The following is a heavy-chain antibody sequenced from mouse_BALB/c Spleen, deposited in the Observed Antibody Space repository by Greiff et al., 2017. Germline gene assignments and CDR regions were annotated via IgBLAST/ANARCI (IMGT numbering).Heavy chain of an antibody. Sequence: QVHVKQSGPGLVQPSQSLSITCTVSGFSLTSYGVHWVRQSPGKGLEWLGVIWSGGSTDYNAAFISRLSISKDNSKSQVFFKMNSLQADDTAIYYCARNVGWLQTSYFDYWGQGTTLTVSS. D-gene: IGHD2-3*01. J-gene: IGHJ2*01. V-gene: IGHV2-4-1*01. CDR1: GFSLTSYG. CDR3: ARNVGWLQTSYFDY. CDR2: IWSGGST.